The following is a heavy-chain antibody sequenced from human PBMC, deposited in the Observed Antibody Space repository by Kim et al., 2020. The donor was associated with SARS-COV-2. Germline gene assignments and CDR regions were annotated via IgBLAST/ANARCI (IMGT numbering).Heavy chain of an antibody. V-gene: IGHV4-59*09. CDR3: ARGAAAGCMDV. Sequence: TNYTPSLKSRVTISVDTSKNQFSLKLSSVTAADTAVYYCARGAAAGCMDVWGQGTTVTVSS. J-gene: IGHJ6*02. D-gene: IGHD6-13*01. CDR2: T.